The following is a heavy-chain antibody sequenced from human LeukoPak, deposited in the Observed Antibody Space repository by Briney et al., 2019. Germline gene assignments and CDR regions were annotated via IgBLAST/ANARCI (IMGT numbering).Heavy chain of an antibody. V-gene: IGHV3-21*01. CDR3: ARDPTCMGARDAFDI. CDR1: GFTFSRYS. J-gene: IGHJ3*02. D-gene: IGHD2-8*01. Sequence: PGGSLRLSCAASGFTFSRYSMNWVRQAPGKGLEGVSSISSGSNYIYYTEVVKGRFTNYKDRHKNCLYLQMNSLRAEDTAVYYCARDPTCMGARDAFDIWGQGTMVTVSS. CDR2: ISSGSNYI.